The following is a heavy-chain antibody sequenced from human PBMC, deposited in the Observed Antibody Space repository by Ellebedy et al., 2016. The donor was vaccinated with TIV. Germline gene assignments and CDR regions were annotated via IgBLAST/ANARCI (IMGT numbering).Heavy chain of an antibody. J-gene: IGHJ3*02. CDR3: ATAPHLVGAFDI. V-gene: IGHV1-24*01. Sequence: ASVKVSXKVSGYTLTELSMHWVRQAPGKGLEWMGGFDPEDGETIYAQKFQGRVTMTEDTSTDTAYMELSSLRSEDTAVYYCATAPHLVGAFDIWGQGTMVTVSS. CDR2: FDPEDGET. CDR1: GYTLTELS. D-gene: IGHD3-9*01.